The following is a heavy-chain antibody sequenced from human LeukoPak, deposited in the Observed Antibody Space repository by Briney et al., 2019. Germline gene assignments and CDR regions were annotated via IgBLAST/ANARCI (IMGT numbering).Heavy chain of an antibody. CDR3: AKDDGRVHDDSSGYYLPDY. D-gene: IGHD3-22*01. CDR2: ISWNRGSI. J-gene: IGHJ4*02. CDR1: GFTIDDYA. V-gene: IGHV3-9*01. Sequence: PGESLRLSCAAPGFTIDDYAMHWVRHAPGKGMGWVSGISWNRGSISYADSVKGRFTISRDNAKNSLYLQMNSLRAEDTALYYRAKDDGRVHDDSSGYYLPDYWGQGTLVTVSS.